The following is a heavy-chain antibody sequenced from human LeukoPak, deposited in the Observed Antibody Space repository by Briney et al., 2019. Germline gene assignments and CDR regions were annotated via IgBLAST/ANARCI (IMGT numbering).Heavy chain of an antibody. V-gene: IGHV3-21*01. CDR1: GFTFSSYS. Sequence: GGSLRLSCAASGFTFSSYSMNWVRQAPGKGLEWVSSISSSSSYTYYADSVKGRFTISRDNAKNSLYLQMNSLRAEDTAVYYCARDLLRIAVAGSMLDYWGQGTLVTVSS. CDR2: ISSSSSYT. J-gene: IGHJ4*02. CDR3: ARDLLRIAVAGSMLDY. D-gene: IGHD6-19*01.